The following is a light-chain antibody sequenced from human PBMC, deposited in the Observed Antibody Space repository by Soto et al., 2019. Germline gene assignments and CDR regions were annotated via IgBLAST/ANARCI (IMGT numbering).Light chain of an antibody. CDR2: WAS. V-gene: IGKV4-1*01. CDR1: QSVLYSSNNNNY. Sequence: DIVMTQSPDSLAVSLGERATINCKSSQSVLYSSNNNNYIAWYQQKPGQPPKLIIYWASTRESGVPDRFSGSGSETDFTLTISSLQPEDFATYYCQQSYSTPWTFGQGTKVDIK. CDR3: QQSYSTPWT. J-gene: IGKJ1*01.